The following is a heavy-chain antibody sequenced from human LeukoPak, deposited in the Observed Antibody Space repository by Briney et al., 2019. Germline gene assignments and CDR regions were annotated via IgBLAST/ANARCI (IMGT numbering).Heavy chain of an antibody. CDR2: IYYSGST. V-gene: IGHV4-59*01. CDR3: ARGYGDYQGAFDI. D-gene: IGHD4-17*01. J-gene: IGHJ3*02. Sequence: PSETLSLTCTVSGGSISSYYWSWIRQPPGKGLEWIGYIYYSGSTNYNPSLKSRVTISVDTSKNQFSLKLSSVTAADTAVYYCARGYGDYQGAFDIWGQGTMVTVSS. CDR1: GGSISSYY.